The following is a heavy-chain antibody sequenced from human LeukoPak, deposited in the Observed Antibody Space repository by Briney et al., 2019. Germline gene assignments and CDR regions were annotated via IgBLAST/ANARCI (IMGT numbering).Heavy chain of an antibody. CDR1: GGTFSSYA. CDR3: ARDGEMATILGNWFDP. CDR2: IVPIFGTA. J-gene: IGHJ5*02. Sequence: SVKVSCKASGGTFSSYAISWVRQAPGQGLEWMGGIVPIFGTANYAQKFQGRVTITADESTSTAYMELSSLRSEDTAVYYCARDGEMATILGNWFDPWGQGTLVTVSS. V-gene: IGHV1-69*13. D-gene: IGHD5-24*01.